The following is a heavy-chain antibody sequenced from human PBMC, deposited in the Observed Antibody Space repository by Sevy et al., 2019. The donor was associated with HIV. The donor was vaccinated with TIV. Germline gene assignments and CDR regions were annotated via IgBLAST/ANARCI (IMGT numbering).Heavy chain of an antibody. V-gene: IGHV3-49*03. Sequence: GGSLRLSCTASGFTFGDYAMSWFRQAPGKGLEWVGFIRSKAYGGTTEYAASVKGRFTISRDDSKSIAYLQMNSLKTEDTAVYYCGSSGGVHSSSWFVDYWGQGTLVTVSS. D-gene: IGHD6-13*01. CDR3: GSSGGVHSSSWFVDY. CDR1: GFTFGDYA. CDR2: IRSKAYGGTT. J-gene: IGHJ4*02.